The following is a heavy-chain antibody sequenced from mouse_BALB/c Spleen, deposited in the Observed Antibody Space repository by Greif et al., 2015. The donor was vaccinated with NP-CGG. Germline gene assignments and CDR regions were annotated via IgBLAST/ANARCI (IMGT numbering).Heavy chain of an antibody. V-gene: IGHV1-80*01. J-gene: IGHJ3*01. CDR1: GYAFSSYW. D-gene: IGHD1-1*01. Sequence: LVESGAELVRPGSSVKISCKASGYAFSSYWMNWVKQRPGQGLEWIGQIYPGDGDTNYNGKFKGKATLTADKSSSTAYMQLSSLTSEDAAVYFCARFSWAVAYWGQGTLVTVSA. CDR3: ARFSWAVAY. CDR2: IYPGDGDT.